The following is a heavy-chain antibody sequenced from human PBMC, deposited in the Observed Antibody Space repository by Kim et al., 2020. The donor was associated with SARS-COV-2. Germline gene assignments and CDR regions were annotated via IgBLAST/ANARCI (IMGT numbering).Heavy chain of an antibody. CDR3: ARMGAPRSLDY. J-gene: IGHJ4*02. Sequence: SETLSLTCTVSGGSISSYYWSWIRQPPGKGLEWIGYIYYSGSTNYNPSLKSRVTISVDTSKNQFSLKLSSVTAADTAVYYCARMGAPRSLDYWGQGTLVTHCS. D-gene: IGHD1-26*01. CDR1: GGSISSYY. CDR2: IYYSGST. V-gene: IGHV4-59*01.